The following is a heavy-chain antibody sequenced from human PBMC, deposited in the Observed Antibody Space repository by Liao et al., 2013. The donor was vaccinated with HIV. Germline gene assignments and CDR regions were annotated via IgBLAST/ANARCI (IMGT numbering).Heavy chain of an antibody. CDR1: GGSVSSGTYY. J-gene: IGHJ5*02. Sequence: QVQLQESGPGLVKPSQTLSLTCTVSGGSVSSGTYYWTWIRQPAGKGLEWIGRIYTSGSTNYNPSLKSRVTISMDTSKNQLSLKLTSVTAADTAFYYCTRGRLSGWQGEFDPWGQGTLVTVSS. CDR2: IYTSGST. V-gene: IGHV4-61*02. CDR3: TRGRLSGWQGEFDP. D-gene: IGHD6-19*01.